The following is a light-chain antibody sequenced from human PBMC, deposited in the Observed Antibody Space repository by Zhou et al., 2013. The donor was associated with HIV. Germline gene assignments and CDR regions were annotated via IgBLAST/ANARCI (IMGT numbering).Light chain of an antibody. CDR1: RSVSVY. J-gene: IGKJ4*01. V-gene: IGKV1-17*01. CDR2: VAS. CDR3: LQHKSFPLT. Sequence: DTQMTQSPSTLSASVGDRVTITCRASRSVSVYLAWYQQKPGKAPKRLIYVASSLQSGVPSRFSGSGFGTEFTLTISSLQPEDFVTYYCLQHKSFPLTFGGGTKVEIK.